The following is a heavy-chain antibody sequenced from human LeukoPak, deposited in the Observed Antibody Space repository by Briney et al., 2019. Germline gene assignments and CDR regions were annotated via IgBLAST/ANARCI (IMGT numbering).Heavy chain of an antibody. V-gene: IGHV3-7*01. Sequence: HPGGSLRLSCAASGFTFSTYWMTWVRQAPGKGLDWVGNIKQDGSETYYADSLKGRFTISRDNAKSALYLQMNSLRAEDTAVYYCAGGSSLFDYWGQGTLVTVSS. CDR3: AGGSSLFDY. J-gene: IGHJ4*02. CDR1: GFTFSTYW. CDR2: IKQDGSET. D-gene: IGHD6-6*01.